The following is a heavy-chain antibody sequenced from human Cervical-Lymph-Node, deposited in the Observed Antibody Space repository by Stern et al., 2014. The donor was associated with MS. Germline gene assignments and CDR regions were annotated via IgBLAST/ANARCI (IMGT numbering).Heavy chain of an antibody. Sequence: EMQLVESGGGLVKPGGSLRLSCAASGFTFSSYSMNWVRLAPGKGLEWVSSMSSTGRNIYYADSVKGRFTISRDSAKKSLYLQMNSLRAEDTAVYYCARDYYFDYWGQGTLVTVSS. CDR1: GFTFSSYS. V-gene: IGHV3-21*01. CDR2: MSSTGRNI. CDR3: ARDYYFDY. J-gene: IGHJ4*02.